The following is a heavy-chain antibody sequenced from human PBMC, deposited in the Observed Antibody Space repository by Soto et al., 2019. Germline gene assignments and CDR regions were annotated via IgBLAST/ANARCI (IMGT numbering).Heavy chain of an antibody. CDR2: IDPSDSYT. V-gene: IGHV5-10-1*01. CDR1: GYSFTSYW. D-gene: IGHD3-9*01. J-gene: IGHJ6*02. CDR3: ASGPLDILTGYRPDYYGMDV. Sequence: PGESLKISCKGFGYSFTSYWISWMRQMPGKGLEWMGRIDPSDSYTNYSPSFQGHVTISADKSISTAYLQWSSLKASDTAMYYCASGPLDILTGYRPDYYGMDVWGQGTTVT.